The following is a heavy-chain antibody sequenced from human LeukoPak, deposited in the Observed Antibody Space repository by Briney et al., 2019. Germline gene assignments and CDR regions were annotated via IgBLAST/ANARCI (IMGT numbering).Heavy chain of an antibody. Sequence: PGGSLRLSCAASGFTFSSYWMYWVRQAPGKGLVWVSHINTDGGITDYADSVKGRFTISRDNAKNTLYLQMNSLRVEDTAVYYCARLAWFDSWGEGTLVTVSS. CDR2: INTDGGIT. V-gene: IGHV3-74*01. CDR1: GFTFSSYW. J-gene: IGHJ5*01. D-gene: IGHD2-21*01. CDR3: ARLAWFDS.